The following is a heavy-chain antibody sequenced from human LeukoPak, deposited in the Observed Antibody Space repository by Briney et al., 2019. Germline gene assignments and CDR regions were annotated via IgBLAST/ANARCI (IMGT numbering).Heavy chain of an antibody. V-gene: IGHV3-48*04. Sequence: GGSLTLSCAAYGFSFNIYSMNWVRQAPGKGLEWISYISSGGTTKYHTASVKGRFTISRDNAKNSLHLQMSSLRVEDTAAYYCARGNANHFDYWGQGTLVTVSS. CDR1: GFSFNIYS. CDR3: ARGNANHFDY. CDR2: ISSGGTTK. D-gene: IGHD2-8*01. J-gene: IGHJ4*02.